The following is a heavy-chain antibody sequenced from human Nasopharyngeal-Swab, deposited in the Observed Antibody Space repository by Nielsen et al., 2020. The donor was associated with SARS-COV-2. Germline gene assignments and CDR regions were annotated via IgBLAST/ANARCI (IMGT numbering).Heavy chain of an antibody. J-gene: IGHJ6*02. Sequence: SETLSLTCAVYGGSFSGYYWSWIRQPPGKGLEWIGEINHSGSTNYNPSLKSRVTISVDTSKNQFPLKLSSVTAADTAVYYCARGNYYGMDVWGQGTTVTVSS. CDR3: ARGNYYGMDV. CDR1: GGSFSGYY. CDR2: INHSGST. V-gene: IGHV4-34*01.